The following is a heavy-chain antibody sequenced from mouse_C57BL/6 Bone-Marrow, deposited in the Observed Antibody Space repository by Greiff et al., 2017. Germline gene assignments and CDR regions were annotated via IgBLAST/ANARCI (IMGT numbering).Heavy chain of an antibody. CDR3: ARYRLYSTGAMDY. D-gene: IGHD1-1*01. Sequence: EVKLVESGPGLAKPSQTLSLTCSVTGYSITSDYWNWIRKFPGNKLEYMGYISYSGSTYYNPSLKSRISITRDTSKNQYYLQLNSVTTEDTATYYCARYRLYSTGAMDYWGQGTSVTVSS. CDR2: ISYSGST. J-gene: IGHJ4*01. CDR1: GYSITSDY. V-gene: IGHV3-8*01.